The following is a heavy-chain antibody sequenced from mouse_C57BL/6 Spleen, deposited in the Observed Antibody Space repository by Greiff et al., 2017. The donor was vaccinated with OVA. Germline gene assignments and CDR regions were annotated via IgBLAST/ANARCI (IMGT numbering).Heavy chain of an antibody. CDR3: ARSLYGSYWYFDV. CDR1: GYTFTSYW. CDR2: IYPGSGST. D-gene: IGHD1-1*01. J-gene: IGHJ1*03. V-gene: IGHV1-55*01. Sequence: VQLQQPGAELVKPGASVKMSCKASGYTFTSYWITWVKQRPGQGLEWIGDIYPGSGSTNYNEKFKSKATLTVDTSSSTAYMQLISLTSEDSAVYYCARSLYGSYWYFDVWGTGTTVTVSS.